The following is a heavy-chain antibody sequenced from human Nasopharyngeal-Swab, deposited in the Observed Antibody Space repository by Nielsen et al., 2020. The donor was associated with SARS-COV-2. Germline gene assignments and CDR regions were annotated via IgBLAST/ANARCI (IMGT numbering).Heavy chain of an antibody. CDR3: ARVLPFRITGTSGMDV. CDR2: INPTDGST. D-gene: IGHD1-7*01. V-gene: IGHV1-46*01. J-gene: IGHJ6*02. Sequence: ASVNVSCKASGYTFTSYYLHWVRQAPAQGLDWMGIINPTDGSTSYAQKFEGRVTMTRITSTSTVYMELNSLRSEDTAVYYCARVLPFRITGTSGMDVWGQGTTVTVSS. CDR1: GYTFTSYY.